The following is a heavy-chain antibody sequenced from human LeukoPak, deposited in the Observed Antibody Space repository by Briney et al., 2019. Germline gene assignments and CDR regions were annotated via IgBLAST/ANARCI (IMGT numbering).Heavy chain of an antibody. V-gene: IGHV3-48*01. J-gene: IGHJ4*02. CDR2: ISSSSTI. D-gene: IGHD4-17*01. CDR1: GFTFSSYS. CDR3: ARDFGDYGGFDY. Sequence: GGSLRLSCAASGFTFSSYSMNWVRQAPGKGLEWVSYISSSSTIYYADSVKGRFTISRDNAKNSLYLQMNSLRAEDTAVYYCARDFGDYGGFDYWGQGALVTVSS.